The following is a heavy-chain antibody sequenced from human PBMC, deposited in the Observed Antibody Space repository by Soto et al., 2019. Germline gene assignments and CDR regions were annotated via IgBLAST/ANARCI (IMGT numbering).Heavy chain of an antibody. CDR2: IIPIFGTA. J-gene: IGHJ6*02. V-gene: IGHV1-69*13. CDR1: GGTFSSYA. CDR3: ASRPLEWPGAYYYYGMDV. D-gene: IGHD3-3*01. Sequence: ASVKVSCKASGGTFSSYAISWVRQPPGQGLEWMGGIIPIFGTANYAQKFQGRVTITADESTSTAYMELSSLRSEDTAVYYCASRPLEWPGAYYYYGMDVWGQGTTVTVSS.